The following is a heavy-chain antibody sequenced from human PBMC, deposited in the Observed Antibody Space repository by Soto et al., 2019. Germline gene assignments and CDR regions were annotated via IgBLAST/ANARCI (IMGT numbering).Heavy chain of an antibody. CDR3: AIAGQSYYYGMDV. CDR2: INHSGST. CDR1: GGSFSGYY. J-gene: IGHJ6*02. V-gene: IGHV4-34*01. Sequence: QVQLQQWGAGLLKPSETLSLTCAVYGGSFSGYYWSWIRQPPGKGLEWIGEINHSGSTNYNPSLKSRVTISVDTSKNQFSLKLSSVTAADTAVYYCAIAGQSYYYGMDVWRQLTTVTVSS. D-gene: IGHD4-4*01.